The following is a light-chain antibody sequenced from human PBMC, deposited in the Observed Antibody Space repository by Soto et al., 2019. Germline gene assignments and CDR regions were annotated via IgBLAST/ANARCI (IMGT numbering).Light chain of an antibody. J-gene: IGKJ2*01. CDR3: QLYGTSPPRYI. Sequence: EIVLTQSPGTLSLSPGERATLSCRASQSISSTHLAWYQHQPGQAPRLLIYGSSTRATGVPDRFSGSGSGTDFALTITGLEPEDFAVYYCQLYGTSPPRYIFGQGTKLEIK. V-gene: IGKV3-20*01. CDR1: QSISSTH. CDR2: GSS.